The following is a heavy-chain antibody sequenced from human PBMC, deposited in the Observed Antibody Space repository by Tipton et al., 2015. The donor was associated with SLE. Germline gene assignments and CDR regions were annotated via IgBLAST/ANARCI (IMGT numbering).Heavy chain of an antibody. V-gene: IGHV4-59*11. Sequence: TLSLTCTVSGGSISSHYWSWIRQPPGKGLEWIGYLYYSGSTNYNPSLKSRVTISVDTSKNQFSLKLSSVTAADTAVYYCARVSVYDSSGYSSPSAFDIWGQGTMVTVSS. CDR2: LYYSGST. J-gene: IGHJ3*02. CDR3: ARVSVYDSSGYSSPSAFDI. D-gene: IGHD3-22*01. CDR1: GGSISSHY.